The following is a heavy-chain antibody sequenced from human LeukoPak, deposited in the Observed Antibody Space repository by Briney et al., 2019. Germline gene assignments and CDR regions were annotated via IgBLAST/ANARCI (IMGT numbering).Heavy chain of an antibody. CDR1: GFTFDDYA. V-gene: IGHV3-9*03. J-gene: IGHJ3*02. D-gene: IGHD1-26*01. CDR3: AKDISPGYYWGAFDI. Sequence: PGRSLRLSCAASGFTFDDYAMHWVRQAPGKGLEWVSGISWNSGSIGYADSVKGRFTISRDNAKNSLYLQMNSLRAEDMALYYCAKDISPGYYWGAFDIWGQGTMVTVSS. CDR2: ISWNSGSI.